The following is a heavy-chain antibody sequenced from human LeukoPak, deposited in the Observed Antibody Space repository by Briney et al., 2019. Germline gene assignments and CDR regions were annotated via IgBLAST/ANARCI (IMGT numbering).Heavy chain of an antibody. Sequence: PGGSLRLSCAASGFTFSSYEMNWVRQAPGKGLEWVSYITDGGSTIYYADSVKGRFTISRDNAKNSLYLQMNSLRAEDTAIYYCARGLTSGRDDAFDIWGQGTMVTVSS. J-gene: IGHJ3*02. V-gene: IGHV3-48*03. CDR3: ARGLTSGRDDAFDI. CDR1: GFTFSSYE. D-gene: IGHD6-19*01. CDR2: ITDGGSTI.